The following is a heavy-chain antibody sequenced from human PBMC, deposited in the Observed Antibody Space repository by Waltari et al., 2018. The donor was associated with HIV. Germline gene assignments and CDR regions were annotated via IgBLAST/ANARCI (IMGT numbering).Heavy chain of an antibody. CDR1: GGSISSSSYY. J-gene: IGHJ3*02. D-gene: IGHD2-2*01. CDR2: IYYSGST. Sequence: QLQLQESGPGLVKPSETLSLTCTVSGGSISSSSYYWGWIRQPPGTGLGWIGSIYYSGSTYYNPSLKSRVTISVDTSKNQFSLKLSSVTAADTAVYYCARHGHIVVVPAAIGGYDAFDIWGQGTMVTVSS. V-gene: IGHV4-39*01. CDR3: ARHGHIVVVPAAIGGYDAFDI.